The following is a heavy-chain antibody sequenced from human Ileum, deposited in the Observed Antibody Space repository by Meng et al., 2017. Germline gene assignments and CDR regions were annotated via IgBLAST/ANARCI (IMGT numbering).Heavy chain of an antibody. Sequence: QVQLQQWGAGLLKPSETLSLTCVVYGGSFSANYWTWIRQPPGKGPEWIGEINHNGNTNYKPSLKSRVTISVDTSKKQFSLRLTSVTAADTAVYYCASARYDNWGQGTLVTVSS. CDR3: ASARYDN. CDR1: GGSFSANY. J-gene: IGHJ4*02. V-gene: IGHV4-34*01. CDR2: INHNGNT.